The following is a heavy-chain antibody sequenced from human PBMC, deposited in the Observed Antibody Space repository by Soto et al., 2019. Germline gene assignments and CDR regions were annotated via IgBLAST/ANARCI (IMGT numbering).Heavy chain of an antibody. CDR2: IYHSGST. J-gene: IGHJ5*02. D-gene: IGHD3-10*01. Sequence: QLQLQESGSGLVKPSQTLSLTCAVSGGSISSGGYSWSWIRQPPGKGLEWIGYIYHSGSTYYNPPLQNRVTILVDESKNQLSLKLSSVTAAETTVYYCSSVPGPWGQGTLVTVSS. CDR1: GGSISSGGYS. V-gene: IGHV4-30-2*01. CDR3: SSVPGP.